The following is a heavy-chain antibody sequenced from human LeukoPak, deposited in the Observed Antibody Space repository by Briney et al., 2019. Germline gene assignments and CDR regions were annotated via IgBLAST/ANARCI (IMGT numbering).Heavy chain of an antibody. Sequence: SVKVSCKASGGTFSSYAISWVRQAPGQGLEWMGRIIPILGIANYAQKFQGRVTMTEDTSTDTAYMELSSLRSEDTAVYYCATAPYYYDSSGYSEDWGQGTLVTVSS. D-gene: IGHD3-22*01. CDR3: ATAPYYYDSSGYSED. J-gene: IGHJ4*02. CDR1: GGTFSSYA. V-gene: IGHV1-69*04. CDR2: IIPILGIA.